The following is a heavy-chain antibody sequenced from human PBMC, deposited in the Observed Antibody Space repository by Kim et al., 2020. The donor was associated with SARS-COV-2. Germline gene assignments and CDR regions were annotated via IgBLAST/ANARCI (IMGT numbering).Heavy chain of an antibody. CDR3: ARDLDLGYSSGWYYWYFDL. J-gene: IGHJ2*01. CDR2: ISSSSSYI. CDR1: GFTFSSYS. V-gene: IGHV3-21*01. Sequence: GGSLRLSCAASGFTFSSYSMNWVRQAPGKGLEWVSSISSSSSYIYYADSVKGRFTISRDNAKNSLYLQMNSLRAEDTAVYYCARDLDLGYSSGWYYWYFDLWGRGTLVTVSS. D-gene: IGHD6-19*01.